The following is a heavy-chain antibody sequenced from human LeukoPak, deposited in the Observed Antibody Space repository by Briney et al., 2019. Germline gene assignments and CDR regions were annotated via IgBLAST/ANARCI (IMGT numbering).Heavy chain of an antibody. V-gene: IGHV3-11*04. CDR3: ARVGPWVNPDYYYYYMDV. D-gene: IGHD1-14*01. Sequence: VGPLRLSSAASGFTFSDYYMSWIRQAPGKRLEWVSYISSSASARYYADSVKGRFTISRDNAKNSLYLQMNSLRAEDTAVYYCARVGPWVNPDYYYYYMDVWGKGTTVTVSS. CDR2: ISSSASAR. CDR1: GFTFSDYY. J-gene: IGHJ6*03.